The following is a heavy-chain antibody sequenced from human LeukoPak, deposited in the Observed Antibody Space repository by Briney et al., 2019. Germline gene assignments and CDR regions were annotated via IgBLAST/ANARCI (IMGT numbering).Heavy chain of an antibody. CDR2: MYHSGST. J-gene: IGHJ4*02. CDR3: ARRIVSSSSGFDY. V-gene: IGHV4-38-2*01. Sequence: SETLSLTCAVSGYSISSGYHWGWIRQSPGKGLEWIGFMYHSGSTYYDPSLKSRVTISVDTSKNQFSLKLGSVTAADTAVYYCARRIVSSSSGFDYWGQGTLVTVSS. CDR1: GYSISSGYH. D-gene: IGHD6-6*01.